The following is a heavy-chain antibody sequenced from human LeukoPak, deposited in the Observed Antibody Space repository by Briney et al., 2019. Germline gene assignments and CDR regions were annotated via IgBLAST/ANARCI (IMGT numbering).Heavy chain of an antibody. CDR1: GFTFSSYG. D-gene: IGHD1-26*01. J-gene: IGHJ4*02. Sequence: GGSLRLSCAASGFTFSSYGMHWVRQAPGKGLEWVAVIWYDGSNKYYADSVKGRFTISRDNSKNTLYLQMNSLRAEDTAVYYCARPTYSGSYYWFDYWGQGALVTVSS. CDR2: IWYDGSNK. V-gene: IGHV3-33*01. CDR3: ARPTYSGSYYWFDY.